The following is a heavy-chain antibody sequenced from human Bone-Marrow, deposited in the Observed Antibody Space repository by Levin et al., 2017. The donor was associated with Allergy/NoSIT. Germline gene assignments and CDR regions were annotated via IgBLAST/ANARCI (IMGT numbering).Heavy chain of an antibody. CDR1: GFTFSSYG. D-gene: IGHD2-15*01. V-gene: IGHV3-30*18. Sequence: GESLKISCAASGFTFSSYGMHWVRQAPGKGLEWVAVISYDGSNKYYADSVKGRFTISRDNSKNTLYLQMNSLRAEDTAVYYCAKGVAVAAIDRNWFDPWGQGTLVTVSS. CDR2: ISYDGSNK. CDR3: AKGVAVAAIDRNWFDP. J-gene: IGHJ5*02.